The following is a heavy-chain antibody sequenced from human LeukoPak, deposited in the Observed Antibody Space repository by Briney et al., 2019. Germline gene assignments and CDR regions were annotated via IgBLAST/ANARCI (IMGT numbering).Heavy chain of an antibody. J-gene: IGHJ4*02. CDR2: ISGSGGST. V-gene: IGHV3-23*01. CDR3: AKDRGAVAGSSFDY. CDR1: GFTFSSYA. Sequence: GGSLRLSCAASGFTFSSYAMSWVRQAPGKGLEWVSVISGSGGSTYYADSVKGRFTISRDNAKNSLYLQMNSLRAEDTALYYCAKDRGAVAGSSFDYWGQGTLVTVSS. D-gene: IGHD6-19*01.